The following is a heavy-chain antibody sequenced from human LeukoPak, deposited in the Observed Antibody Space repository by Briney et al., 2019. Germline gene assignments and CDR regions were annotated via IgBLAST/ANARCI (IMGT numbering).Heavy chain of an antibody. Sequence: SETLSLTCIVSGVSISRSTDYRVWIRQSPVKGLEWIGSIFSSGSAYYNPSLKSRVTISVATSKNQFSLRLASVTAADTAVYFCARGIRRRGRYFDDWGQGTLVTVSS. CDR2: IFSSGSA. J-gene: IGHJ4*02. D-gene: IGHD1-1*01. V-gene: IGHV4-39*07. CDR1: GVSISRSTDY. CDR3: ARGIRRRGRYFDD.